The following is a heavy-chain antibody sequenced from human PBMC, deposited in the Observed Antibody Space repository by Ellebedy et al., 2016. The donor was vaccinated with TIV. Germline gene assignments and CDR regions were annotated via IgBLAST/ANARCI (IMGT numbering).Heavy chain of an antibody. CDR2: IIPMFGVT. CDR3: ARNSDVVLIPSAYASSFDI. J-gene: IGHJ3*02. V-gene: IGHV1-69*13. CDR1: GGTFGNHP. D-gene: IGHD2-21*01. Sequence: SVKVSCKASGGTFGNHPLSWVRQAPGQGLEWVGRIIPMFGVTDTAQMLQGRLTITADESTSTAHMELSSLRPEDTAVYYCARNSDVVLIPSAYASSFDIWGQGAMVTVSS.